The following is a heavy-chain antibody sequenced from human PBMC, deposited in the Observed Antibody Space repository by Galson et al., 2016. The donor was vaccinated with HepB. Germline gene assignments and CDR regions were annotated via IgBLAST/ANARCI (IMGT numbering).Heavy chain of an antibody. CDR3: ASPDYGDRLYFDY. J-gene: IGHJ4*02. Sequence: SLRLSCAASGFTFRFWPMHWVRQAPGKGLEWVTLISDDGSKKFYADFVKGRFTVSRDNLRNTLYLQMNSLRPEESAVYYCASPDYGDRLYFDYWSQGTLVSVSS. CDR2: ISDDGSKK. V-gene: IGHV3-30*04. D-gene: IGHD4-17*01. CDR1: GFTFRFWP.